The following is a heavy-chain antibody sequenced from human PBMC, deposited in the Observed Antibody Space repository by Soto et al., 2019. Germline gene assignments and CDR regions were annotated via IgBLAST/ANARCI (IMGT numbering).Heavy chain of an antibody. Sequence: GGSLRLSCAASGFTFSSYAMSWVRQAPGKGLEWVSAISGSGGSTYYAYSVKGRFTISRANSKNTLYLQMNSLRAEARAVYECAKAAEVVRGVIITWGYYFDYWGQGTLVTVSS. J-gene: IGHJ4*02. V-gene: IGHV3-23*01. CDR2: ISGSGGST. D-gene: IGHD3-10*01. CDR1: GFTFSSYA. CDR3: AKAAEVVRGVIITWGYYFDY.